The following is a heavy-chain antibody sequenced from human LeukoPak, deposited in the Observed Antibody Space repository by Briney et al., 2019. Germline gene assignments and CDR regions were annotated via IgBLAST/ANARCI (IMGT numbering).Heavy chain of an antibody. CDR3: TTGISISGVVVDP. V-gene: IGHV3-15*01. J-gene: IGHJ5*02. CDR1: GFSFSRAW. Sequence: GGSLRLSCVASGFSFSRAWMSWVRQAPGKGLEWVGHIKTKTEGETRGYAAPVKGRFIISRSDSKNTLYLQMDSLKTEDTAVYYCTTGISISGVVVDPWGQGTLVTVSS. D-gene: IGHD3-3*01. CDR2: IKTKTEGETR.